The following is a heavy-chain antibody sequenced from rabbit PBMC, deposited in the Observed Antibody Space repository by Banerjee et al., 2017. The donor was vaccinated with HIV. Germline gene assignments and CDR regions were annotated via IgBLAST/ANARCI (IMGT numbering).Heavy chain of an antibody. J-gene: IGHJ6*01. V-gene: IGHV1S45*01. CDR1: GFDFSSSYY. CDR2: IASGSSDDT. D-gene: IGHD1-1*01. Sequence: QEQLVESGGGLVQPEGSLTLTCTASGFDFSSSYYMCWVRQAPGKGLELIACIASGSSDDTYYATWAKGRFTMSKTSSTMVTLQVTSLTAADTATHFCARAYGSSSGYYRLTRLDLWGPGTLVTVS. CDR3: ARAYGSSSGYYRLTRLDL.